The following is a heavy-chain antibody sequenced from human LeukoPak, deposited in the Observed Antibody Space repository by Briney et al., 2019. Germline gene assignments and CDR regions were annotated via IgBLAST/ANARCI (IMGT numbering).Heavy chain of an antibody. CDR3: ARLGRLKSIGANNYYHGMDV. V-gene: IGHV4-59*08. D-gene: IGHD1-26*01. Sequence: SGTLSLTCSVSGASISSYYWSWMRQPPGKGLEWIGYISNSGSTNYNPSLKSRVTISVDTSKNQFSLKLTSVTAADTAVYYCARLGRLKSIGANNYYHGMDVWGQGTTVTVSS. CDR2: ISNSGST. CDR1: GASISSYY. J-gene: IGHJ6*02.